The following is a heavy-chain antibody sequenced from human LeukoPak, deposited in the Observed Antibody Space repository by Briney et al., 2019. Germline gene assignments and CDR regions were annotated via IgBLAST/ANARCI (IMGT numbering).Heavy chain of an antibody. Sequence: GGSLRLSCAASGFTFSSYEMNWVRQAPGKGLEWVSYISSSGSTIYYADSVKGRFTISRDNAKNSLYLQMNSLRAEDTAVYYCARDYDSSGYYDPHWGQGTLVTVSS. CDR2: ISSSGSTI. J-gene: IGHJ4*02. CDR1: GFTFSSYE. V-gene: IGHV3-48*03. CDR3: ARDYDSSGYYDPH. D-gene: IGHD3-22*01.